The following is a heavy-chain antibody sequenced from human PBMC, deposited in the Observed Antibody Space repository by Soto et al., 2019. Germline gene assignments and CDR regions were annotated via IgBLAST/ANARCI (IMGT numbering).Heavy chain of an antibody. D-gene: IGHD1-20*01. CDR1: RFSVTGPGRS. J-gene: IGHJ6*01. CDR3: ARSIRGPRRFNGMDV. Sequence: SGTTLVNPTQCLRPLCTSARFSVTGPGRSVGRIRQSPGKALELLALTARDDEDKYYSTSLKTRLTISKDTRKNQVVLTMASMEPADTATYYCARSIRGPRRFNGMDVWGQGTTVTGSS. CDR2: TARDDEDK. V-gene: IGHV2-70*13.